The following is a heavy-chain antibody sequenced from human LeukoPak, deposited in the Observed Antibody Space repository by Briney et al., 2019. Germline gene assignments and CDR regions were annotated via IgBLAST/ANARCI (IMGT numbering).Heavy chain of an antibody. CDR1: GASISSYY. Sequence: SETLSLTCTVSGASISSYYWSWNRQPAGKGLEWIGRIYVSGTSVYNPSLKSRVSMSVDTSKNQLSLRLRSVTAADTAVYYCARDDVDTPPFDYLGQGTLVIVSS. V-gene: IGHV4-4*07. CDR2: IYVSGTS. J-gene: IGHJ4*02. D-gene: IGHD5-18*01. CDR3: ARDDVDTPPFDY.